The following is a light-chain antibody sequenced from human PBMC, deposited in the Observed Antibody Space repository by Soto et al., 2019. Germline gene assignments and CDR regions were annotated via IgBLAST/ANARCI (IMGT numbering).Light chain of an antibody. V-gene: IGLV2-11*01. J-gene: IGLJ2*01. Sequence: QSVLTQPRSVSGSPGQSVTISCTGTDSDVGTYNYVSWYQQHPGKAPKLMIYDVTKRPSGVPDRFSGSKSGNTTSLTISGLQAEDEVDYYCFSYAGYYTLLFGGGTKLTVL. CDR3: FSYAGYYTLL. CDR1: DSDVGTYNY. CDR2: DVT.